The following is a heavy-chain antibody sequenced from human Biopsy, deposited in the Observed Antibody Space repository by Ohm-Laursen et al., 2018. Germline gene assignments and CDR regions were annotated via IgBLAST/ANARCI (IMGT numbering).Heavy chain of an antibody. J-gene: IGHJ1*01. CDR1: GGTFSNYG. CDR3: ATKLTGYFHH. CDR2: NIPILGTG. V-gene: IGHV1-69*06. Sequence: SVKVSCKAPGGTFSNYGVNWVRQASGQGLEWLGGNIPILGTGNYAQKFQDRVTVAADTSTSTATMELRSLRSDDTAVYYCATKLTGYFHHWGQGTLAIVSS. D-gene: IGHD3-9*01.